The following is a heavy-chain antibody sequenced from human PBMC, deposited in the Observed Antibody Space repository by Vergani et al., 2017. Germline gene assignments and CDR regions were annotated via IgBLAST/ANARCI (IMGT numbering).Heavy chain of an antibody. D-gene: IGHD2-15*01. CDR1: GGTFSSYA. J-gene: IGHJ4*02. CDR3: ARATCSGGSCYRGFEY. CDR2: IIPIFGTA. V-gene: IGHV1-69*01. Sequence: QVQLVQSGAEVKKPGSSVKVSCKASGGTFSSYAISWVRQAPGQGLEWMGGIIPIFGTANDAQKFQGRVTITADESTSTAYMELSILKSEDTAVFYCARATCSGGSCYRGFEYLGQGSLITVSS.